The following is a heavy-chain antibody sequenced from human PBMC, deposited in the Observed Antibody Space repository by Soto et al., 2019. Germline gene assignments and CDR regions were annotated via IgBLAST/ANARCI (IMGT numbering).Heavy chain of an antibody. D-gene: IGHD2-15*01. J-gene: IGHJ4*02. CDR3: ARRSPGRLTTAWAPLDW. V-gene: IGHV3-7*03. CDR1: GFTFTTYW. CDR2: IKQDGSEK. Sequence: EVQLVESGGGLVQPGESLRLSCAASGFTFTTYWMTWVRQAPGKGLEWVANIKQDGSEKFYVGSVRGRFTISRDNAKNSMYLQMNSLRAEDTAVYYCARRSPGRLTTAWAPLDWWGQGTLVTVSS.